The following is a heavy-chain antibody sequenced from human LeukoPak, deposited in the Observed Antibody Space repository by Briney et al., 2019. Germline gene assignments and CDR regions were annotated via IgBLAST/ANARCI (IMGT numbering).Heavy chain of an antibody. Sequence: GGSLRLSCAASGFTFDDYAMHWVRQAPGKGLEWVSVIYSGGSTYYADSVKGRFTISRDNAKNSLYLQLNSLRDEDTAVYYCARGAPGMAYFDCWGQGTLVTVAS. CDR1: GFTFDDYA. CDR3: ARGAPGMAYFDC. V-gene: IGHV3-66*01. J-gene: IGHJ4*02. D-gene: IGHD5-18*01. CDR2: IYSGGST.